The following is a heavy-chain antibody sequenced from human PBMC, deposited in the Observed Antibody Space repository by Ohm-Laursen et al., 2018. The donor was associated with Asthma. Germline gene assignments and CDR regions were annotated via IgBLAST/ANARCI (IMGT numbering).Heavy chain of an antibody. CDR3: AHGLIVPAAGYYYYGMDV. CDR1: GGTFSSYA. D-gene: IGHD2-2*01. CDR2: INAGNGNT. J-gene: IGHJ6*02. V-gene: IGHV1-3*01. Sequence: GASVKVSCKASGGTFSSYAISWVRQAPGQGLEWMGWINAGNGNTKYSQKFQGRVTITRDTSASTAYMELSSLRSEDTAVYYCAHGLIVPAAGYYYYGMDVWGQGTTVTVSS.